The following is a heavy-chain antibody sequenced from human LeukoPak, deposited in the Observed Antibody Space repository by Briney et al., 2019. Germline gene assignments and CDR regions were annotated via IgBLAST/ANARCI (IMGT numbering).Heavy chain of an antibody. D-gene: IGHD1-26*01. CDR3: ARGKNRGSYFDY. V-gene: IGHV3-48*03. Sequence: PGGSLRLSCAASGFTFSSYEMNWVRQAPGKGLEWVSYISSSGSTIYYADSVKGRFTISRDNAKNSLYLQMNSLRAEDTAVYYCARGKNRGSYFDYWGQGTLVTVSS. J-gene: IGHJ4*02. CDR2: ISSSGSTI. CDR1: GFTFSSYE.